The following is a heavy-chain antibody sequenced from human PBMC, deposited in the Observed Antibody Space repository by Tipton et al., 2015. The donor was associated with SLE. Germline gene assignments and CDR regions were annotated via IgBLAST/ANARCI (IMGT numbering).Heavy chain of an antibody. CDR2: MNPNSGNT. Sequence: QVQLVQSGAEVKKPGASVKVSCKTSGYTFNNYGISWVRQAPGQGLEWMGWMNPNSGNTGYAQKFQGRVTMTRNTSVSTAYMELSSLRSEDTAVYYCARRMGGNLDAFDIWGQGTMVTVSS. D-gene: IGHD4-23*01. CDR1: GYTFNNYG. CDR3: ARRMGGNLDAFDI. V-gene: IGHV1-8*02. J-gene: IGHJ3*02.